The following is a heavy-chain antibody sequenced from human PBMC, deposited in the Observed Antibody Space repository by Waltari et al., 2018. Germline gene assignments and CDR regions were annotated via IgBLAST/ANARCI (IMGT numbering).Heavy chain of an antibody. Sequence: EVYLEQSGGGLVQPGGSLKLSCAASGATIDSNYMNWIRQAPGKGLQWISVIFADGTTHYAESVRGRFTIARDNSKNTLYLDINTLRVDDTAIYYCAKDAFGNTYLDHWGQGTLVTVSS. V-gene: IGHV3-66*02. J-gene: IGHJ5*02. D-gene: IGHD3-16*01. CDR3: AKDAFGNTYLDH. CDR1: GATIDSNY. CDR2: IFADGTT.